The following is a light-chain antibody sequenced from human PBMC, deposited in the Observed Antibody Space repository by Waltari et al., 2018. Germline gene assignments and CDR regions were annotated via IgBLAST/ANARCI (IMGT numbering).Light chain of an antibody. CDR3: QQSYNTPFT. J-gene: IGKJ2*01. Sequence: DIQMTQSPSSLSSSLGDRVTITCRASESISNYVNWYQQKPGRAPKVLIYSASSLQSGVPSRFSGSGSGTDFTLTISSLQPEDSATYYCQQSYNTPFTFGQGTKLEIK. CDR1: ESISNY. CDR2: SAS. V-gene: IGKV1-39*01.